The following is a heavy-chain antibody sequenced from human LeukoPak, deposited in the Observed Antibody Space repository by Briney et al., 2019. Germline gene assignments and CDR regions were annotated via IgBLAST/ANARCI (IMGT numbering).Heavy chain of an antibody. V-gene: IGHV4-39*01. CDR3: ARHTRSTTYYDFWSGYYTLGRGPAQPLNWFDP. Sequence: SETLSLTCTVSGGSISSSSYYWGWIRQPPGKGLEWIGSIYYSGSTYYNPSLKSRVTISVDTSKNQFSLKLSSVTAADTAVYYCARHTRSTTYYDFWSGYYTLGRGPAQPLNWFDPWGQGTLVTVSS. CDR2: IYYSGST. D-gene: IGHD3-3*01. CDR1: GGSISSSSYY. J-gene: IGHJ5*02.